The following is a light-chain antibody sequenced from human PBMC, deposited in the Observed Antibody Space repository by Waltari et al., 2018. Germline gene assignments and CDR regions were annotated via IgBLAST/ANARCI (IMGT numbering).Light chain of an antibody. CDR2: NNI. J-gene: IGLJ2*01. CDR1: RSHIWAHNP. CDR3: QSYDRLSASVV. Sequence: QSVLTQPPSVSGAPGQRVTIYRTGSRSHIWAHNPVNWYQHLPGMAPKLLIYNNINRPSGVPDRFSGSKSGTSASLAITGLQAEDEGDYHCQSYDRLSASVVFGGGTKLTVL. V-gene: IGLV1-40*01.